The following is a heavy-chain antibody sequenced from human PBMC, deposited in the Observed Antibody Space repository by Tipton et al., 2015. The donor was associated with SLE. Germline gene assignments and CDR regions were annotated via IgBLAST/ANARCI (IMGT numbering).Heavy chain of an antibody. J-gene: IGHJ3*02. CDR3: ARFKDRLRFLEWGVPGAFNI. D-gene: IGHD3-3*01. Sequence: QVQLVQSGGGLVKPGGSLRLSCVASGFTFSDSYMCWIRQAPGMGLQWLGSVYYTGSAFYNPSLKSRLTLSVDTSMNRFSLNLTSVTAADTAVYYCARFKDRLRFLEWGVPGAFNIWGQGTMVTVSS. CDR1: GFTFSDSY. CDR2: VYYTGSA. V-gene: IGHV4-38-2*01.